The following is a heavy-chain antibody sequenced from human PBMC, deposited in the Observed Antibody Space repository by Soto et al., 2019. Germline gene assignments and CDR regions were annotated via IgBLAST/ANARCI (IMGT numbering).Heavy chain of an antibody. CDR3: ARGRDFWSGFRYYDF. D-gene: IGHD3-3*01. CDR1: GFTFNTYS. V-gene: IGHV3-21*04. J-gene: IGHJ4*02. CDR2: ISSSASDI. Sequence: EVQLVESGVGLVEPGGSLRLSCVGSGFTFNTYSMNWVRQAPWKGLEWVSSISSSASDITYADSVKGRFTISRDNAKNSLFLQMSSRRADDSATYYCARGRDFWSGFRYYDFWGQGILVTVSS.